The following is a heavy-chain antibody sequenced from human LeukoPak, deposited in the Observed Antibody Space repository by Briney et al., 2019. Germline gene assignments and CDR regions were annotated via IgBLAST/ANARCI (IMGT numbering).Heavy chain of an antibody. CDR2: IYHSGST. J-gene: IGHJ3*02. CDR3: ARRVDEAFDI. CDR1: GYSISSGYD. V-gene: IGHV4-38-2*01. D-gene: IGHD2-15*01. Sequence: SETLSLTCAVSGYSISSGYDWGWIRQPPGKGLEWIGSIYHSGSTYYNPSLKSRVTISVDTSKNQFSLKLSSVTAADTAVYYCARRVDEAFDIWGQGTMVTVSS.